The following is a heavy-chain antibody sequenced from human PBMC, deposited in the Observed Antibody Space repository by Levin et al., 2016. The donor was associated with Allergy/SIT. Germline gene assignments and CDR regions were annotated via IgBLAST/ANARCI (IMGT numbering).Heavy chain of an antibody. Sequence: GGSLRLSCAASGFTFSSYAMSWVRQAPGKGLEWVSAISGSGGSKYYADSVKGRFTISRDNSKNTLYLQMNSLRAEDTAVYYCARGGIWFGEFSTSYFDLWGRGTLVTVSS. CDR2: ISGSGGSK. CDR3: ARGGIWFGEFSTSYFDL. V-gene: IGHV3-23*01. J-gene: IGHJ2*01. CDR1: GFTFSSYA. D-gene: IGHD3-10*01.